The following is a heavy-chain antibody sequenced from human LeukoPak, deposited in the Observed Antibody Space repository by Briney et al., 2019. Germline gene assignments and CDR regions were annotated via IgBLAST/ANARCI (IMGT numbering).Heavy chain of an antibody. CDR1: GGSISIISSSTYY. V-gene: IGHV4-39*01. D-gene: IGHD6-25*01. CDR2: LYYGENS. Sequence: SETLSLTCTVSGGSISIISSSTYYWDWIRQAPGKGLEWIASLYYGENSHYNPSLKSRATLSVDTSNNQFSLKLTSVTAADAAVYFCARQLPTAAADTRGYFDYWGQGTVVTVSS. CDR3: ARQLPTAAADTRGYFDY. J-gene: IGHJ4*02.